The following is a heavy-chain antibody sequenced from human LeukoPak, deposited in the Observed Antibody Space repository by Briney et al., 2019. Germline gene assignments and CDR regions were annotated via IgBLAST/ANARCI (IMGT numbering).Heavy chain of an antibody. CDR2: ISWNSGGI. V-gene: IGHV3-9*02. CDR3: ARGSGGTGVYWYFDL. Sequence: GGSPRLSCAASGFTSDDYAMHWVRQAPGKGLEWVSRISWNSGGIDYADSVKGRFTISKDNAKNSLYLQMNSLRPEDTALYYCARGSGGTGVYWYFDLWGRGTLVSVFS. D-gene: IGHD1/OR15-1a*01. J-gene: IGHJ2*01. CDR1: GFTSDDYA.